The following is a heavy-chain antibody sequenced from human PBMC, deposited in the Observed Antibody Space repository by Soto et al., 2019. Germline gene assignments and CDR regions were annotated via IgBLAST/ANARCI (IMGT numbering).Heavy chain of an antibody. J-gene: IGHJ5*02. CDR3: ARERGGLEGWNYVKWFDP. Sequence: SETLSLTCAVYGGSFSGYYWSWIRQPPGKGLEWIGEINHSGSTNYNPSLKNRVTISVDTSKNQFSLKLSSVTAADTAVYYCARERGGLEGWNYVKWFDPWGQGTLVTVSS. CDR2: INHSGST. V-gene: IGHV4-34*01. D-gene: IGHD1-7*01. CDR1: GGSFSGYY.